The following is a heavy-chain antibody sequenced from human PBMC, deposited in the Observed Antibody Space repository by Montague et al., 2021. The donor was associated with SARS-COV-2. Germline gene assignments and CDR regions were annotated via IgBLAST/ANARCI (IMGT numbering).Heavy chain of an antibody. J-gene: IGHJ5*02. CDR3: ARKEMKYSSIWSTGGNWFDP. V-gene: IGHV4-39*01. CDR2: IYYSGST. CDR1: GGSISSSSYY. Sequence: SETLSLTCTVSGGSISSSSYYWGWIRQPPGKGLGWIGGIYYSGSTYYNPSLKSRVTISVDTSKNQFSLKLSSVTAADTAVYYCARKEMKYSSIWSTGGNWFDPWGQGTLVTVSS. D-gene: IGHD6-13*01.